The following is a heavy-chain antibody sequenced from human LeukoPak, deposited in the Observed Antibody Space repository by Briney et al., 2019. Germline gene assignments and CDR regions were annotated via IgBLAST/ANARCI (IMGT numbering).Heavy chain of an antibody. D-gene: IGHD3-22*01. CDR1: GGSIISYY. CDR3: TRGSIAYYYMDV. Sequence: PSETLSLTCTVSGGSIISYYWSWIRQPPGKGLEWIGYIYYRGSTNYNPSLKSRVTISVDTSKNPFSRKLSSVTAADTAVYYCTRGSIAYYYMDVWGKGNTVTISS. J-gene: IGHJ6*03. CDR2: IYYRGST. V-gene: IGHV4-59*01.